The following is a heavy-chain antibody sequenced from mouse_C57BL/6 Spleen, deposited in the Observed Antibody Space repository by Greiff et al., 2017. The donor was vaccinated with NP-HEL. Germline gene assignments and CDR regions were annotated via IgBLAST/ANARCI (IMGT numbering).Heavy chain of an antibody. CDR1: GYSITSGYY. CDR3: ARDGYSNYVVINGYYAMDY. Sequence: VQLKESGPGLVKPSQSLSLTCSVTGYSITSGYYWNWIRQFPGNKLEWMGYISYDGSNNYNPSLKNRISITRDTSKNQFFLKLNSVTTEDTATYYWARDGYSNYVVINGYYAMDYWGQGTSVTVSS. D-gene: IGHD2-5*01. CDR2: ISYDGSN. V-gene: IGHV3-6*01. J-gene: IGHJ4*01.